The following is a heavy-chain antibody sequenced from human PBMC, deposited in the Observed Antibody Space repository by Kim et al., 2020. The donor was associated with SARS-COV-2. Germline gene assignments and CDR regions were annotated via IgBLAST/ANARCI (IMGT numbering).Heavy chain of an antibody. D-gene: IGHD1-26*01. CDR1: GFTFSSYD. CDR2: IGTAGDT. V-gene: IGHV3-13*01. CDR3: ARESQVGATGYGMDV. Sequence: GGSLRLSCAASGFTFSSYDMHWVRQATGKGLEWVSAIGTAGDTYYPGSVKGRFTISRENAKNSLYLQMNSLRAGDTAVYYCARESQVGATGYGMDVWGQGTTVTVSS. J-gene: IGHJ6*02.